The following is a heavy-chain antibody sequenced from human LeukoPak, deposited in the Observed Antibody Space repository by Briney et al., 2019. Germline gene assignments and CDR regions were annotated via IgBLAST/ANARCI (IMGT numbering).Heavy chain of an antibody. Sequence: PGGSLRLSCAASGFTFSDQYMDWVRQAPGKGLEWVGRTRNKAIRYTTEYAASVKGRFTISRDDSKNSLYLQMNSLKTEYTAVYYCTTDSVLRNWGYVYWGQGTLVTVSS. J-gene: IGHJ4*02. D-gene: IGHD7-27*01. CDR3: TTDSVLRNWGYVY. V-gene: IGHV3-72*01. CDR1: GFTFSDQY. CDR2: TRNKAIRYTT.